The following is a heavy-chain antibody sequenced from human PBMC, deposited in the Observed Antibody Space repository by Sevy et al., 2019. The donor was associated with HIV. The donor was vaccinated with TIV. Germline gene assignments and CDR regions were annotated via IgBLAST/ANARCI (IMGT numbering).Heavy chain of an antibody. V-gene: IGHV4-59*01. CDR1: GGSISSDY. CDR2: MYYSGST. D-gene: IGHD1-26*01. Sequence: SETLSLTCTVSGGSISSDYWSWIRQPPGKGLEWIGYMYYSGSTNYNPSLKSRVTISVDTSKNQFSLKLSSVTAADTAVYYCARDGIRRDYYYGMDVWGQGTTVTVSS. J-gene: IGHJ6*02. CDR3: ARDGIRRDYYYGMDV.